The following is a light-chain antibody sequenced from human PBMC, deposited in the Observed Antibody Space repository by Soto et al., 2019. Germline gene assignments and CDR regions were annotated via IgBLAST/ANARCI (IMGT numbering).Light chain of an antibody. CDR2: DVA. Sequence: QSALTQPASVSGSPGQSITISCTGTSSDIGGYNFVSWYQQHPGNAPNLIIYDVASRPSGVSDRFSGSKSGNAASLTISGLQAEDEALYYCNSYTTSGAIVFGGGTKVPVL. J-gene: IGLJ3*02. CDR1: SSDIGGYNF. V-gene: IGLV2-14*03. CDR3: NSYTTSGAIV.